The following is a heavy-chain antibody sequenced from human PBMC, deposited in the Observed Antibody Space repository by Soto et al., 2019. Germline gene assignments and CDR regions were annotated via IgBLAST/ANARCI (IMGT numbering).Heavy chain of an antibody. CDR1: SGSISSGGYY. V-gene: IGHV4-31*03. D-gene: IGHD6-13*01. CDR2: IYYSGST. J-gene: IGHJ5*01. CDR3: AKKRGVYFGVDDF. Sequence: SESLSLTCTVSSGSISSGGYYWSWIRQHPGKGLEWIGYIYYSGSTYYNPSLKRRVTLSVDPSKNQFSLKLRAVTAAATAVEQCAKKRGVYFGVDDFWGQGTLVTVSS.